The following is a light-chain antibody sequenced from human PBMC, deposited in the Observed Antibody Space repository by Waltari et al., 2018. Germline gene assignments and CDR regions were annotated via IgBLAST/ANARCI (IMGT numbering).Light chain of an antibody. CDR3: QQYNSYSLLT. CDR2: KAS. Sequence: DIQMTQSPSTLSASVGDRVTIPCRASQSISNWLAWYQQKPGKDPKLLIYKASTLESGVPSKFSGSGSGTEFTLTISSLQPDDFATYYCQQYNSYSLLTFGGGTKVEIK. CDR1: QSISNW. J-gene: IGKJ4*01. V-gene: IGKV1-5*03.